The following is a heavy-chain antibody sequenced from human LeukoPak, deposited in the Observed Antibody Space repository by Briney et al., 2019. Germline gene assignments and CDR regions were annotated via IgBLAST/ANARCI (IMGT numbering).Heavy chain of an antibody. CDR3: ARRYYYNLGSFPFDF. D-gene: IGHD3-10*01. Sequence: PSETLTLTCAVSGGPFSGYFWSWIRQSSGKGLEWIGEIHNSGTTNYNPSLNSRVTISEDTSKNQFYLNLSSVTAADTAVYYCARRYYYNLGSFPFDFWGQGTLVTVSS. V-gene: IGHV4-34*01. J-gene: IGHJ4*02. CDR2: IHNSGTT. CDR1: GGPFSGYF.